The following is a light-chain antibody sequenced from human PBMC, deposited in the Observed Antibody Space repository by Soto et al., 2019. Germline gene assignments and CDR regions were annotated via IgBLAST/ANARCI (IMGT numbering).Light chain of an antibody. Sequence: QSALTQPASVSGSPGQSITISCTGTSSDVGGYNYVSWYQQHPGKAPKLIIYDVSNRPSGVSNRFSGSKSGSTASLTISGRQAEDEADYYCCSYTSSSTRVFGGGTKLTVL. CDR3: CSYTSSSTRV. V-gene: IGLV2-14*01. CDR1: SSDVGGYNY. CDR2: DVS. J-gene: IGLJ3*02.